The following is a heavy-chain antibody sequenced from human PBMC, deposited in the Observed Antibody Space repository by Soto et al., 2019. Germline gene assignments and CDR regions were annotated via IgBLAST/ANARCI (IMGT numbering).Heavy chain of an antibody. CDR1: GYTFTSYA. J-gene: IGHJ6*02. CDR2: INAGNGNT. Sequence: GASVKVSCKASGYTFTSYAMHWVRQAPGQRLEWMGWINAGNGNTKYSQKFQGRVTITRDTSASTAYMELSSLRSEDTAVYYCARDPRVTNSYYYYYYGMDVWGQGTTVTVSS. CDR3: ARDPRVTNSYYYYYYGMDV. D-gene: IGHD4-4*01. V-gene: IGHV1-3*01.